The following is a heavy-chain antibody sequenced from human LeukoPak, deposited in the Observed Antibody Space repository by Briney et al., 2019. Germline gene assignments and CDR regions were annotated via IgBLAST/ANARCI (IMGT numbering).Heavy chain of an antibody. J-gene: IGHJ6*02. V-gene: IGHV1-8*02. CDR3: ARGHLTMVRGVILPYYYYGMDV. D-gene: IGHD3-10*01. Sequence: ASVKVSCKASGYTFTGYYMHWVRQATGQGLEWMGWMNPNSGNTGYAQKFQGRVTMTRNTSISAAYMELSSLRSEDTAVYYCARGHLTMVRGVILPYYYYGMDVWGQGTTVTVSS. CDR1: GYTFTGYY. CDR2: MNPNSGNT.